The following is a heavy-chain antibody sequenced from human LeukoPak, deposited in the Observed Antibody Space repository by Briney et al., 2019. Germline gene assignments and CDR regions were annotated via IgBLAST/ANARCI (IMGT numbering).Heavy chain of an antibody. CDR1: GFTFSSYE. V-gene: IGHV3-48*03. Sequence: GGSLRLSCAASGFTFSSYEMNWVRQAPGKGLEWVSYISSSGSTIYYADSVKGRFTISRDNAKNLLYLQMNSLRAEDTAVYYCARETAEAFDYWGQGTLVTVSS. CDR2: ISSSGSTI. CDR3: ARETAEAFDY. D-gene: IGHD7-27*01. J-gene: IGHJ4*02.